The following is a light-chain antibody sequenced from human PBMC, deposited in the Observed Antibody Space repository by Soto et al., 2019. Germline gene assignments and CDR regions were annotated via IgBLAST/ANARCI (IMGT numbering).Light chain of an antibody. V-gene: IGKV3-20*01. J-gene: IGKJ1*01. Sequence: EILFTQSPGTLSLSPGERATISWRASQTVTRSYLAWYQQKPAQATRLIIYGASSRATGIPDRFSGSGSGTDFTLTLGRLDPEDFAMYYCLKYGSSQGWTFGPGTKVDIK. CDR2: GAS. CDR3: LKYGSSQGWT. CDR1: QTVTRSY.